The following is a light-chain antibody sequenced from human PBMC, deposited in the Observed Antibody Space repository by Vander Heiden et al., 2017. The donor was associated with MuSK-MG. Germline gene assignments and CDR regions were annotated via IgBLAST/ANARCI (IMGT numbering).Light chain of an antibody. CDR1: SSDVGAYNY. CDR2: EVS. V-gene: IGLV2-14*01. CDR3: SSYAGTTTLYV. J-gene: IGLJ1*01. Sequence: QSALTQPASVSGSPGQSITISCTGTSSDVGAYNYVSWYQQHPGKAPNVMIYEVSNRPSGVSNRFSGSKSGNTASLTISGLQAEDEADYYCSSYAGTTTLYVFGTGTKVTVL.